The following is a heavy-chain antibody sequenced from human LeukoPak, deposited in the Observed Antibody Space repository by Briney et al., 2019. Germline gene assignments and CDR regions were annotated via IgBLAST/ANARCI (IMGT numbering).Heavy chain of an antibody. CDR3: ARVAFSKYHYYMDV. J-gene: IGHJ6*03. CDR1: GYTFTSFG. CDR2: ISNFDGKT. V-gene: IGHV1-18*04. Sequence: ASVKVSCKASGYTFTSFGITWVRQAPGQGLEWMGWISNFDGKTNYAQKFDGRVTMTTDSSTSTAYMELRSLRSDDTAVYFCARVAFSKYHYYMDVWGKGTTVTVSS. D-gene: IGHD4-11*01.